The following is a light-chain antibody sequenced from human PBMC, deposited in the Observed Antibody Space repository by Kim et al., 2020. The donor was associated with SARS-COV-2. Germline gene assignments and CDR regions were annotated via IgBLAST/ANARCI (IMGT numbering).Light chain of an antibody. J-gene: IGKJ5*01. CDR1: QDIRND. V-gene: IGKV1-17*01. Sequence: ASVGDSVTSTRRASQDIRNDLGWYQQNPGRAPKRLIYGASSLQSGVTSRFSGSGSGTEFTITTSSRQHEAAATYICLQHNTYPITVGQGTRLEIK. CDR2: GAS. CDR3: LQHNTYPIT.